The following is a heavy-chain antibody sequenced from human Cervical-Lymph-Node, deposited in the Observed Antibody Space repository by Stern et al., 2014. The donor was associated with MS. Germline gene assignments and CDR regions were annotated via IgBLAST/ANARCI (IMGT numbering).Heavy chain of an antibody. J-gene: IGHJ4*02. CDR2: ISSDGGND. D-gene: IGHD2-21*01. V-gene: IGHV3-30-3*01. Sequence: VQLEESGGGVVQPGRSLRLSCAASEFTFNEHSMHWVRQTPGKGLEWVAIISSDGGNDNYEDTVQGRFTISRDNSKNTLYLQMNTLRAEDTAAYYCTASASCGGDCYSGAFDYWGQGTLVTVSS. CDR1: EFTFNEHS. CDR3: TASASCGGDCYSGAFDY.